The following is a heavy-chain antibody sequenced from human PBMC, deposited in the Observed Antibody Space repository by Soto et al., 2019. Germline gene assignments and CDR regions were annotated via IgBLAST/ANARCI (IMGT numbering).Heavy chain of an antibody. Sequence: GGSLRLSCAASGFTFSSYGMHWVRQAPGKGLEWVAVIWFDGSNKYYADSVKGRFTISRDNSKNTLYLQMNSLRAEDTAVYYCARDQLYYNDISGRPLNAFDVWGQGTMVTVSS. D-gene: IGHD3-22*01. CDR3: ARDQLYYNDISGRPLNAFDV. V-gene: IGHV3-33*01. J-gene: IGHJ3*01. CDR1: GFTFSSYG. CDR2: IWFDGSNK.